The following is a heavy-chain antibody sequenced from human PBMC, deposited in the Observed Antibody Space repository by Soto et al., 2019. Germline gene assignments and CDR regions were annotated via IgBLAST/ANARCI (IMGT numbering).Heavy chain of an antibody. J-gene: IGHJ6*02. V-gene: IGHV3-23*01. Sequence: PGGSLRLSCAASGFTFSSSTMNWVRQAPGKGLEWVSAIIDSGGYTYYADSVKGRFTISRDNSENTLYLQMNSLRAEDTALYYCAKETYYYYGRDVWGQGTTVTVSS. CDR1: GFTFSSST. CDR2: IIDSGGYT. CDR3: AKETYYYYGRDV.